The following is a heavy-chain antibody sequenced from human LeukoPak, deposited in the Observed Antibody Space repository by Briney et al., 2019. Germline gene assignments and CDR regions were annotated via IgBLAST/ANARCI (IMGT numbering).Heavy chain of an antibody. CDR3: ARRGSYYRVDY. J-gene: IGHJ4*02. CDR2: IYYSGST. CDR1: GDSISSSTYN. Sequence: SETLSLTCTVSGDSISSSTYNWIWMRQPPGKGLEWIGSIYYSGSTYYNPSLKSRVTMSVDTSKNQFSLKLSSVTAADTAVYYCARRGSYYRVDYWGQGTLVTVSS. V-gene: IGHV4-39*01. D-gene: IGHD1-26*01.